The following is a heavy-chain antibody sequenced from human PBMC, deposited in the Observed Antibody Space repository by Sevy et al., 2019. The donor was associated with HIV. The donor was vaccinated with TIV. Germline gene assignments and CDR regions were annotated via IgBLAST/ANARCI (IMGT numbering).Heavy chain of an antibody. V-gene: IGHV3-30-3*01. CDR3: ARGSRGTFGS. CDR1: GFTFSSYA. CDR2: ISYDGSNK. Sequence: GGSLRLSCAASGFTFSSYAMHWVRQAPGKGLEWVAVISYDGSNKYYADSVKGRFTISRDNAKNTLYLQMNSLRAEDTAVYYCARGSRGTFGSWGQGTLVTVSS. J-gene: IGHJ4*02. D-gene: IGHD1-26*01.